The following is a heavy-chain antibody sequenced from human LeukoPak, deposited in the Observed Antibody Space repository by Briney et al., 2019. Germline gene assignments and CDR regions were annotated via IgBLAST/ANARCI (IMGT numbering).Heavy chain of an antibody. J-gene: IGHJ1*01. Sequence: SQTLSLTCTVSGGSISSGGYYWSWIRQPPGKGLEWIGHIYHSGSTYYNPSLKSRVTISVDRSKNQFSLKLSSVTAADTAVYYCARDKAYSSSSGRSSIPRHWGQGTLVTVSS. V-gene: IGHV4-30-2*01. CDR2: IYHSGST. CDR1: GGSISSGGYY. D-gene: IGHD6-6*01. CDR3: ARDKAYSSSSGRSSIPRH.